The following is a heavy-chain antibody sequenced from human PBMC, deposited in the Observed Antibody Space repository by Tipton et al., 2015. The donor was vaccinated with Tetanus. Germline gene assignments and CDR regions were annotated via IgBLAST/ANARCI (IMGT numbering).Heavy chain of an antibody. CDR2: IYPGDSDT. D-gene: IGHD1-1*01. CDR3: ARRLGRYTGDYIWPLDL. J-gene: IGHJ2*01. Sequence: QLVQSGAEVKKPGESLKISCQGSGYNFNLYWIAWVRQMPGKGLEYMGIIYPGDSDTRYSPSFQGQVTISADKSTSTAYLQWSRLKASDTAIYYCARRLGRYTGDYIWPLDLWGRGTLVTVSS. V-gene: IGHV5-51*01. CDR1: GYNFNLYW.